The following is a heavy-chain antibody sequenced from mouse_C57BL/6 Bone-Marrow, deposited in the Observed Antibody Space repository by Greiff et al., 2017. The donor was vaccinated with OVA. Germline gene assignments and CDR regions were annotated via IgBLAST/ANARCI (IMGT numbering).Heavy chain of an antibody. CDR3: ERIGRHSNWFAY. D-gene: IGHD2-5*01. Sequence: QVQLQQSGAELARPGASVKLSCKASGYTFTSYGISWVKQRTGQGLEWIGEIYPRSGNTYYNEKFKGKATLTADKSSRTAYMELRSLTSEDSAVYFCERIGRHSNWFAYWGQGTLVTVSA. CDR1: GYTFTSYG. J-gene: IGHJ3*01. CDR2: IYPRSGNT. V-gene: IGHV1-81*01.